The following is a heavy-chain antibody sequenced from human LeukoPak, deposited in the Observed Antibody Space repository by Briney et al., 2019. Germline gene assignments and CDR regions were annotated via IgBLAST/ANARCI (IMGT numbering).Heavy chain of an antibody. J-gene: IGHJ6*02. CDR2: IKEDGSVK. CDR3: ARRWKLSLDV. D-gene: IGHD5-24*01. CDR1: GLTFSIYW. Sequence: GGSLRLSCAASGLTFSIYWMTWVRHAPGKGLEWVANIKEDGSVKYYVDSVKGRFTISRDNAKKSLYLKMNNLRGEDTAVYFCARRWKLSLDVWGQGTTVTVSS. V-gene: IGHV3-7*01.